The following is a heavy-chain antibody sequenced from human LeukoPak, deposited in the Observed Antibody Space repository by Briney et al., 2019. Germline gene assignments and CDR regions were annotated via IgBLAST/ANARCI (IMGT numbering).Heavy chain of an antibody. CDR3: ASATVSYDFWSGYPSYFDS. CDR2: IFHTGNA. V-gene: IGHV4-59*01. Sequence: SETLSLTCTVSGASISSYYWIWIRQPPGKRPEWVGNIFHTGNANYSPSLRSRLTISLDTSKNQFSLSLSSVTAADSAVYFCASATVSYDFWSGYPSYFDSWGQGTLVTVSS. D-gene: IGHD3-3*01. CDR1: GASISSYY. J-gene: IGHJ4*02.